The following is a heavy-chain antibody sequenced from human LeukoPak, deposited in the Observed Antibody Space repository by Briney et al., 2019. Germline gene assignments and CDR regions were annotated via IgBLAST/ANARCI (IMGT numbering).Heavy chain of an antibody. CDR2: INPNSGGT. Sequence: GASVKVSCKAFGYTFTGYYMHWVRQAPGQGLEWMGRINPNSGGTNYAQKFQGRVTMTRDTSISTAYMELSRLRSDDTAVYYCARGGDVYYYYYMDVWGKGTTVTVSS. CDR3: ARGGDVYYYYYMDV. D-gene: IGHD4-17*01. V-gene: IGHV1-2*06. J-gene: IGHJ6*03. CDR1: GYTFTGYY.